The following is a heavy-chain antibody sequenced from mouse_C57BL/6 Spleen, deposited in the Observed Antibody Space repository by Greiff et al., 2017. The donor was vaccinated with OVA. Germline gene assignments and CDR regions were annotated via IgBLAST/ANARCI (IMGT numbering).Heavy chain of an antibody. V-gene: IGHV1-80*01. J-gene: IGHJ4*01. Sequence: VKLQESGAELVKPGASVKISCKASGYAFSSYWMNWVKQRPGKGLEWIGQIYPGDGDTNYNGKFKGKATLTADKSSSTAYMQLSSLTSEDSAVYFCARGSGDYYAMDYWGQGTSVTVSS. CDR3: ARGSGDYYAMDY. CDR2: IYPGDGDT. D-gene: IGHD3-2*02. CDR1: GYAFSSYW.